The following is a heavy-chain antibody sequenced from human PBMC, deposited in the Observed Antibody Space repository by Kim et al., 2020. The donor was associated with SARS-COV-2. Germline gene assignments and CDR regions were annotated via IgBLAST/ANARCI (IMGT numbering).Heavy chain of an antibody. CDR2: IYYSGST. Sequence: SETLSLTCTVSGGSISSYYWSWIRQPPGKGLEWIGYIYYSGSTHYNPSLKSRVTISVDTSKNQFSLKLSSVTAADTAMYYCARAPRSTPGRAPAAFDIWGQGTMVTVSS. CDR1: GGSISSYY. CDR3: ARAPRSTPGRAPAAFDI. J-gene: IGHJ3*02. D-gene: IGHD1-26*01. V-gene: IGHV4-59*01.